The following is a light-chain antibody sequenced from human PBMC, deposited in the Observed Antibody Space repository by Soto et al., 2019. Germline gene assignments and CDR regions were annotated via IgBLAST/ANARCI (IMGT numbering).Light chain of an antibody. CDR1: QPVSSNY. V-gene: IGKV3-20*01. CDR2: GAS. CDR3: QQYSGPPTT. Sequence: DIVWTQSPGTLSLSPGERSTLSCRASQPVSSNYLAWCQQRPGQAPRLLIYGASTRAAGIPDRFSGSGSGTDFTLTITRLAPEDSAVYFCQQYSGPPTTFGQGTRLEIK. J-gene: IGKJ5*01.